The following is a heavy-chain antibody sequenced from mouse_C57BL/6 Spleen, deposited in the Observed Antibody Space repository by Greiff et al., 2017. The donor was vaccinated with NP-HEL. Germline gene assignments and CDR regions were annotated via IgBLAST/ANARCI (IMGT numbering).Heavy chain of an antibody. J-gene: IGHJ2*01. Sequence: QVQLQQSGAELVKPGASVKISCKASGYAFSSYWMNWVKQRPGKGLEWIGQIYPGDGDTNYNGKFKGKATLTADKSSSTAYMQLSSLTSEDSAVYVCARERLRRSYFDYWGQGTTLTVSS. CDR2: IYPGDGDT. D-gene: IGHD2-4*01. V-gene: IGHV1-80*01. CDR3: ARERLRRSYFDY. CDR1: GYAFSSYW.